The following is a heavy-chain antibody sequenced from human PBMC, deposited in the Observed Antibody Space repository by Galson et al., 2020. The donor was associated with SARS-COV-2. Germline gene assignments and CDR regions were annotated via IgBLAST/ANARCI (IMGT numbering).Heavy chain of an antibody. V-gene: IGHV3-30*04. CDR1: GFTFSSSA. D-gene: IGHD6-13*01. J-gene: IGHJ4*02. Sequence: RLSCRASGFTFSSSAMHWVRQAPGKGLEWVAIISYDGTKRYNLDSVKGRFTISRDNSKNTLFLQMDSLTTEDTAVYYCARETDDYTSSWYDYWGQGTLVTVSS. CDR2: ISYDGTKR. CDR3: ARETDDYTSSWYDY.